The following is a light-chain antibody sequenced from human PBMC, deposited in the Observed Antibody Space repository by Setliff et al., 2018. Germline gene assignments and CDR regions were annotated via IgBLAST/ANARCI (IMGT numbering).Light chain of an antibody. V-gene: IGLV2-8*01. CDR2: EVS. J-gene: IGLJ1*01. Sequence: QSVLTQPPSASGSPGQSVTISCTGASSDFGSYKYVSWYQQHPGKAPKLMIYEVSKRPSGVPDRFSGSKSGNTASLTISGLQPEDEADYYCSSYEGGNNYVFGSGTRSPS. CDR1: SSDFGSYKY. CDR3: SSYEGGNNYV.